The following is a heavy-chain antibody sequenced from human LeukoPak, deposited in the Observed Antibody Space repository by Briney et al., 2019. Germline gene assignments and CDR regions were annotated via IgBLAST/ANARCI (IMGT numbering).Heavy chain of an antibody. Sequence: SETLSLTCTVSGGSISSYYWSWIRQPPGKGLEWIGYIYYSGSTNYNPSLKSRVTISVDTSKNQFSLKLSSVTAADTAVYYCARQRKLLYSYWGQGTLVTVSS. D-gene: IGHD1-26*01. J-gene: IGHJ4*02. CDR1: GGSISSYY. CDR2: IYYSGST. CDR3: ARQRKLLYSY. V-gene: IGHV4-59*08.